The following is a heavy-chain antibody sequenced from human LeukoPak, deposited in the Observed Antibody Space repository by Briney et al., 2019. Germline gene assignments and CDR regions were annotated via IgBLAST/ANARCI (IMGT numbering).Heavy chain of an antibody. J-gene: IGHJ6*02. D-gene: IGHD3-10*01. V-gene: IGHV3-30*18. CDR1: GFTFSSYA. Sequence: GGSLRLSCAASGFTFSSYAMSWVRQAPGKGLEWVAVISYDGSNQYYADSVKGRFTISRDNSKNTLYLQMNSLRAEDTAVYYCAKDVEYYDGSGSYLQPNYYYAMDVWGQGTTVTVSS. CDR2: ISYDGSNQ. CDR3: AKDVEYYDGSGSYLQPNYYYAMDV.